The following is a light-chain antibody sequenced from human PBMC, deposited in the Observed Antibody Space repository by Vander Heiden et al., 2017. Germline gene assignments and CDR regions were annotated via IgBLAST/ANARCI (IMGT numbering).Light chain of an antibody. CDR3: QQYYSPPYT. Sequence: DIVMTQSPDSLAVSLGERATINCKSSQSVLYISNSQNYITWYQQKPGQPPKLLIYWASTRQSGVPDRFRGSGSGTDFTLTISSLQAEDVAVYYCQQYYSPPYTFGQGTKLEIK. CDR1: QSVLYISNSQNY. J-gene: IGKJ2*01. CDR2: WAS. V-gene: IGKV4-1*01.